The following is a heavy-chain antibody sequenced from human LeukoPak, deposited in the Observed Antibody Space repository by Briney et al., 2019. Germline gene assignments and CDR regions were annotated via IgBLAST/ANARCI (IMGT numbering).Heavy chain of an antibody. CDR3: ARWLYSSGWAIDY. CDR2: VRQDGSAQ. J-gene: IGHJ4*02. V-gene: IGHV3-7*01. CDR1: GFTFSNYY. Sequence: GGSLRLPCAASGFTFSNYYMNWVRQAPGKGLEWVANVRQDGSAQFYADSVKGRFTISRDNAKNSLYLQMNSLRDEDTAVYYCARWLYSSGWAIDYWGQGTLVTVSS. D-gene: IGHD6-19*01.